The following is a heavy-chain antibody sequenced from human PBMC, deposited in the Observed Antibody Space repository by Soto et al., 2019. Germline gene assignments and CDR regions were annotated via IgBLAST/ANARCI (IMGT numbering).Heavy chain of an antibody. CDR1: GGTFSSYA. D-gene: IGHD6-19*01. Sequence: GASVKVSFKASGGTFSSYAISWVRQAPGQGLEWMGGIIPIFGTANYAQKFQGRVTITADESSSTAYMELSSLRSEDTAVYYCARGGSSGSDYWGQGTLVTVSS. J-gene: IGHJ4*02. CDR3: ARGGSSGSDY. CDR2: IIPIFGTA. V-gene: IGHV1-69*13.